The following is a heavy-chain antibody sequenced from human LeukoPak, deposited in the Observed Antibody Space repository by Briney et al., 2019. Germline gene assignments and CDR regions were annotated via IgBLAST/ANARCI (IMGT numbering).Heavy chain of an antibody. Sequence: SGGSLRLSCAASGFTFSSYAMSWVRQAPGKGLEWVAVIKSDGSEKYYVDSVKGRFTISRDNAKNSLYLQLNSLRVEDTAVYYCARDLRGDTNNWLGPWGQGTLVTVSS. J-gene: IGHJ5*02. D-gene: IGHD3-10*01. CDR3: ARDLRGDTNNWLGP. CDR1: GFTFSSYA. V-gene: IGHV3-7*01. CDR2: IKSDGSEK.